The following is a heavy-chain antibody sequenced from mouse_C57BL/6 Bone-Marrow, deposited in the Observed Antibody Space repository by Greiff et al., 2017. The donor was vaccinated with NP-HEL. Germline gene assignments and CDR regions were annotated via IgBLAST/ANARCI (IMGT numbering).Heavy chain of an antibody. J-gene: IGHJ2*01. CDR1: GFTFSSYA. V-gene: IGHV5-4*01. D-gene: IGHD2-9*01. CDR2: ISDGGSYT. CDR3: AGAPYYGYGEGYFDY. Sequence: EVQGVESGGGLVKPGGSLKLSCAASGFTFSSYAMSWVRQTPEKRLEWVATISDGGSYTYYPDNVKGRFTISIDTAKNNLYLQLSHLKSEDTAMYYGAGAPYYGYGEGYFDYWGQGTALTVSS.